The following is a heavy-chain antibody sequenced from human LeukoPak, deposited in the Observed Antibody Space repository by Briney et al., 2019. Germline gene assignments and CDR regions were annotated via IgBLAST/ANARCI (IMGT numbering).Heavy chain of an antibody. Sequence: PGGSLRLSCAASGFTFDDYGMSWVRQAPGKGLEWVGFIRSRPYGGTTEYAASVKGRFSISRDHSKGIAYLQMNSLKTEDTAVYYCTRVGYYDSSASFDYWGQGTLVTVSS. CDR1: GFTFDDYG. CDR2: IRSRPYGGTT. J-gene: IGHJ4*02. V-gene: IGHV3-49*04. D-gene: IGHD3-22*01. CDR3: TRVGYYDSSASFDY.